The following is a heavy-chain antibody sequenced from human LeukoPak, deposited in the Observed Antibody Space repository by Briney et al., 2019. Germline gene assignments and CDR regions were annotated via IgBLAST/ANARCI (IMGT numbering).Heavy chain of an antibody. CDR1: GGTFSSYA. D-gene: IGHD5/OR15-5a*01. Sequence: SVKVSCKASGGTFSSYAISWVRQAPGQGLEWMGGIIPIFGTANYAQKFQGRVTITTDESTSTAYMELSSLRSEDTAVYYCARDLRPLQYYYSYYMDVWGKGTTVTVSS. J-gene: IGHJ6*03. CDR3: ARDLRPLQYYYSYYMDV. V-gene: IGHV1-69*05. CDR2: IIPIFGTA.